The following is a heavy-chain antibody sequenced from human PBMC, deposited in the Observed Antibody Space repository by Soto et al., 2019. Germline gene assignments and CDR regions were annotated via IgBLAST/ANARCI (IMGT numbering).Heavy chain of an antibody. V-gene: IGHV3-21*01. J-gene: IGHJ6*02. D-gene: IGHD6-13*01. CDR2: ISSSSSYL. CDR1: GFTFSSYS. CDR3: ARDPKGGAAEVYYYYYYGMDV. Sequence: GGSLRLSCAASGFTFSSYSMNWVRQAPGKGLEWVSSISSSSSYLYYADSVKGRFTISRDNAKNSLYLQMNSLRAEDTAVYYCARDPKGGAAEVYYYYYYGMDVWGQGTTVTVSS.